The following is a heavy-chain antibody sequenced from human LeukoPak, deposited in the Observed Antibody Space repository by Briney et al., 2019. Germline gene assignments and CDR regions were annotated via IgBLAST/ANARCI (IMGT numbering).Heavy chain of an antibody. CDR2: IYTSGST. CDR3: ARVKPGITIFGVYNAFDI. CDR1: GGSISSGSYY. V-gene: IGHV4-61*02. D-gene: IGHD3-3*01. Sequence: HSETLSLTCTVSGGSISSGSYYWSWIRQPAGKGLEWIGRIYTSGSTNYNPSLKSRVTISVDTSKNQFSLKLSSVTAADTAVYYCARVKPGITIFGVYNAFDIWGQGTMVTVSS. J-gene: IGHJ3*02.